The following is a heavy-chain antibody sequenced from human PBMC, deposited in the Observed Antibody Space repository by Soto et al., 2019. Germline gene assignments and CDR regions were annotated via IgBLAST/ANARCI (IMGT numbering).Heavy chain of an antibody. J-gene: IGHJ4*02. D-gene: IGHD2-2*01. Sequence: PSETLSLTCAVYGASFSGYFCSWIRQPPGKGLEWIGEINHSGITKYNPSLKSRVTISGDTSRDQFSLNLGSVTAADTAVYYCASGDCSGASCYDFDYWGQGTLVTVSS. V-gene: IGHV4-34*01. CDR1: GASFSGYF. CDR3: ASGDCSGASCYDFDY. CDR2: INHSGIT.